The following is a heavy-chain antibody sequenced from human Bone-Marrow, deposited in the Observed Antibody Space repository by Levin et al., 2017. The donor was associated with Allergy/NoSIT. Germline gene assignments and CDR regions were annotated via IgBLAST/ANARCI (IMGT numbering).Heavy chain of an antibody. J-gene: IGHJ4*02. D-gene: IGHD2-15*01. CDR3: TYCSAGVCYGRYNY. V-gene: IGHV1-2*02. CDR1: GYTFTGYY. Sequence: ASVKVSCKASGYTFTGYYIHWVRQAPGQGLEWMGWINPNNGGTKYAQNFQGRVTLTRDTSISTAYMELSSLTSDDTAIYYCTYCSAGVCYGRYNYWGQGTLVTVS. CDR2: INPNNGGT.